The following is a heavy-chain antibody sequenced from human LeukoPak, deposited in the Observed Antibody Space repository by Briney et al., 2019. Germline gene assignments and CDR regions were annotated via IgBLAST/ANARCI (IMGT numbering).Heavy chain of an antibody. CDR3: ARGGDSSAFDI. D-gene: IGHD2-21*02. J-gene: IGHJ3*02. Sequence: SETLSLTCTVSGGSISSYYWSWIRQPPGKGLEWIGYIYHSGSTYYNPSLKSRVTISVDRSKNQFSLKLSSVTATDTAVYYCARGGDSSAFDIWGQGTMVTVSS. CDR1: GGSISSYY. CDR2: IYHSGST. V-gene: IGHV4-59*12.